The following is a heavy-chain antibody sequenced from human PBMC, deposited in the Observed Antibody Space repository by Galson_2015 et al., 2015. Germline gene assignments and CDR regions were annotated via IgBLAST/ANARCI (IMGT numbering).Heavy chain of an antibody. D-gene: IGHD6-19*01. CDR3: ASSGGWYFGY. J-gene: IGHJ4*02. Sequence: SLRLSCAASGCTFSNYWMSWVRQAPGKGLEWVAKIKQDGSEKYYVDSVKGRFTISRDNAKNSLYLQMNSLRAEDTAVYYCASSGGWYFGYWGQGTLVTVSS. CDR1: GCTFSNYW. CDR2: IKQDGSEK. V-gene: IGHV3-7*01.